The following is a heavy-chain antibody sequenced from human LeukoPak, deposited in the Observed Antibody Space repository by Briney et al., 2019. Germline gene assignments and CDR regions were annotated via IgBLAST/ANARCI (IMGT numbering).Heavy chain of an antibody. CDR3: ARALRMATIPGVNMNYFDY. CDR2: INPIGGST. J-gene: IGHJ4*02. CDR1: GYTFTSCY. D-gene: IGHD5-24*01. V-gene: IGHV1-46*01. Sequence: ASVKVSCKASGYTFTSCYMHWVRQAPGQGLEWMGIINPIGGSTIYAQKFQGRVTMTRDTSTSTVYMELSSLRSEDTAVYYCARALRMATIPGVNMNYFDYWGQGTLVTVSS.